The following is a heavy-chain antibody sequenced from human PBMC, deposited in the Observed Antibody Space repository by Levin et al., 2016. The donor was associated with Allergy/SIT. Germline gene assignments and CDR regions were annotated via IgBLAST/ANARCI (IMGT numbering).Heavy chain of an antibody. CDR3: ADAWSFDF. J-gene: IGHJ4*02. V-gene: IGHV3-74*01. D-gene: IGHD2-15*01. CDR2: INSDGSST. Sequence: WIRQPPGKGLVWVSRINSDGSSTSYADSVKGRFTISRDNAKNSLYLEMNSLRAEDTAVYYCADAWSFDFWGQGALVTVSS.